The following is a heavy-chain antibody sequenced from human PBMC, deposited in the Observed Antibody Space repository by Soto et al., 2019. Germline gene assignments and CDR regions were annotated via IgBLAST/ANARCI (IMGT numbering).Heavy chain of an antibody. Sequence: QVQLVQSGAEVKKPGASVKVSCKASGYTFTSYGSSWVRQAPGQGPEWMGWISAYNGNTNYAQKRQGRVTMTTDTSTSTAYMELRRLRSDGTAVYYCAREVEVPAATVVDHWGQGTLVTVSS. CDR3: AREVEVPAATVVDH. CDR1: GYTFTSYG. D-gene: IGHD2-2*01. V-gene: IGHV1-18*01. J-gene: IGHJ5*02. CDR2: ISAYNGNT.